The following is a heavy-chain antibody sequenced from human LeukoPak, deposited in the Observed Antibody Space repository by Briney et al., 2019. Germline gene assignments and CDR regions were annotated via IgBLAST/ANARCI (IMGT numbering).Heavy chain of an antibody. Sequence: SETLTLTCTVSGGSISSYYWGWIRQPPGKGLEWIGCIYYSGKTYSNPSLKSRVTISSDKSKNQFSLQVNSVTAADTAIYYCARGDPVTTVKHWGQGTLVIVSS. CDR1: GGSISSYY. V-gene: IGHV4-59*12. J-gene: IGHJ1*01. CDR2: IYYSGKT. D-gene: IGHD4-11*01. CDR3: ARGDPVTTVKH.